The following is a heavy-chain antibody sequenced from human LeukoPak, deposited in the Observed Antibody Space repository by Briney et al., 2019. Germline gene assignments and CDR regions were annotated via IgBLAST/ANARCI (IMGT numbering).Heavy chain of an antibody. CDR3: ARETFGVAAFDY. D-gene: IGHD3-3*01. J-gene: IGHJ4*01. Sequence: SETLSLTCTVSGGSISSYYWSWIRQPPGKGLERIGYIYYSGSTNYNPSLKSRVTISVDTSKNQFSLKLSSVTAADTAVYYCARETFGVAAFDYWGHGTLVTVSS. V-gene: IGHV4-59*01. CDR2: IYYSGST. CDR1: GGSISSYY.